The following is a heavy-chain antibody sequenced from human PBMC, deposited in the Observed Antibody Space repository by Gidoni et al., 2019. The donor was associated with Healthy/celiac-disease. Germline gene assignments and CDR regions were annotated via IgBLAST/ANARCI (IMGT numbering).Heavy chain of an antibody. Sequence: EVQLVESGGGVVQPGGSLSLPCAASGPTFSSYSLNWVRQAPGKRLELVSSISSSSSYIYYADSVKGRFTISRDNAKNSLYLQMNSLRAEDTAVYYCARDLDPRAFDIWGQGTMVTVSS. CDR2: ISSSSSYI. J-gene: IGHJ3*02. CDR3: ARDLDPRAFDI. V-gene: IGHV3-21*01. CDR1: GPTFSSYS.